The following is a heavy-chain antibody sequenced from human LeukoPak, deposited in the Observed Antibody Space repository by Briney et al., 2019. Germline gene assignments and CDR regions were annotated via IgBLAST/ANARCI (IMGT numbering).Heavy chain of an antibody. V-gene: IGHV4-59*08. D-gene: IGHD4-17*01. CDR3: ARHGYDYGDYNWFDP. J-gene: IGHJ5*02. CDR1: GGSISSYY. CDR2: IYYSGST. Sequence: SETLSLTCTVSGGSISSYYWSWIRQPPGKGLEWIGYIYYSGSTSYNPSLRSRVTILVDTSKNQFSLKLSSVTAADTAVYYCARHGYDYGDYNWFDPWGQGTLVTVSS.